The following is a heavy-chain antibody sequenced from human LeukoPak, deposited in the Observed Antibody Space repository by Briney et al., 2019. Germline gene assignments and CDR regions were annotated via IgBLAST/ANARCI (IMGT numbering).Heavy chain of an antibody. Sequence: GEFLKISCKGSGYSFTSYWIGWVRQMPGKGLEWMGIMYPGDSDTRYSPSLQGQVTISVDKSISTAYLQWSSLKASDTAMYYCGRHLYGGNSAIDYWGQGTLVTVSS. CDR1: GYSFTSYW. J-gene: IGHJ4*02. V-gene: IGHV5-51*01. CDR2: MYPGDSDT. CDR3: GRHLYGGNSAIDY. D-gene: IGHD4-23*01.